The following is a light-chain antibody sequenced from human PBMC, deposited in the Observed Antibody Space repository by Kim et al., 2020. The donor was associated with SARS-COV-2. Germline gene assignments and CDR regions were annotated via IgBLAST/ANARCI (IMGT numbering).Light chain of an antibody. V-gene: IGKV1-5*01. Sequence: ASVGEPVTITCRASQSVGDWLAWYQQKPGKAPKLLMYDATSLERGVPLRFSGGGYGTEFTLTISGLQPDDFATYYCQHYDSLSRTFGQGTKVDIK. J-gene: IGKJ1*01. CDR3: QHYDSLSRT. CDR2: DAT. CDR1: QSVGDW.